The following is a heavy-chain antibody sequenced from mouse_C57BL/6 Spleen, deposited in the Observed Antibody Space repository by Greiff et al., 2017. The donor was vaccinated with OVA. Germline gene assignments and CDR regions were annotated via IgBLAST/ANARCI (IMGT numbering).Heavy chain of an antibody. D-gene: IGHD2-1*01. Sequence: QVQLQQPGAELVMPGASVKLSCKASGYTFTSYWMHWVKQRPGQGLEWIGEIDPSDSYTNYNQKFKGKSTLTVDKSSSTAYMQLSSLTSEAAADYYCAKEEGNYGFAYWGQGTLVTVSA. CDR3: AKEEGNYGFAY. J-gene: IGHJ3*01. V-gene: IGHV1-69*01. CDR2: IDPSDSYT. CDR1: GYTFTSYW.